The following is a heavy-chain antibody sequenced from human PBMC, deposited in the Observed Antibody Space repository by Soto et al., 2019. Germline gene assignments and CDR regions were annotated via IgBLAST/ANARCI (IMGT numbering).Heavy chain of an antibody. D-gene: IGHD4-17*01. CDR2: INHSGST. CDR3: ARGANPSTTSSSMDV. CDR1: GGSFSGYY. J-gene: IGHJ6*03. V-gene: IGHV4-34*01. Sequence: SETMSLTCAVYGGSFSGYYWSWIRQPPGKGLEWIGEINHSGSTNYNPSLKSRVTISVDTSKNQFSLKLSSVTAADTAVYYCARGANPSTTSSSMDVWGKGTTVTVSS.